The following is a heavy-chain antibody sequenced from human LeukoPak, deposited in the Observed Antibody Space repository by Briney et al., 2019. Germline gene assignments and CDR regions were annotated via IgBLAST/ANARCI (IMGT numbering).Heavy chain of an antibody. CDR1: YP. V-gene: IGHV3-7*02. D-gene: IGHD3-22*01. Sequence: YPTRWPPPAPAKAPARAANIKQDGSEKYYVDSVKGRFTISRDNAKNSLYLQMNSLRAEDTAVYYCARPHYYDSSGYLYYFDYCGHRPLVTLPS. CDR3: ARPHYYDSSGYLYYFDY. CDR2: IKQDGSEK. J-gene: IGHJ4*01.